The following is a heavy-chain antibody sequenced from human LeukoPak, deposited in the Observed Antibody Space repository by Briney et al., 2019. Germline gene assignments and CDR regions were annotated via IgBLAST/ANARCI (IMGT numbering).Heavy chain of an antibody. Sequence: SETLSLTCTVSGGSISSYYWSWIRQPPGKGLEWIGYIYYSGSTNYNPSLKSRVTISVDTSKNQFSLKLSSVTAADTAVYYCAGEDGSGSYYQAWGQGTLVTASS. CDR1: GGSISSYY. D-gene: IGHD3-10*01. J-gene: IGHJ4*01. V-gene: IGHV4-59*01. CDR2: IYYSGST. CDR3: AGEDGSGSYYQA.